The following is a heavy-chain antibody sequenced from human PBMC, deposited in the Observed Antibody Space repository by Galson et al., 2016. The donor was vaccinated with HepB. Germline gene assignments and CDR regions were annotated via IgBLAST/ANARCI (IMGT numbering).Heavy chain of an antibody. CDR1: GFSFSSYW. CDR2: ISTSSWSI. J-gene: IGHJ3*02. D-gene: IGHD2-2*01. V-gene: IGHV3-48*02. CDR3: ARAVEDAFDI. Sequence: SLRLSCAASGFSFSSYWMGWVRQAPGQGLEWVSYISTSSWSIYYADSVKGRFTISRDNAKDSLYLQMNSLRDEDTAVYYCARAVEDAFDIWGQGTMVTVSS.